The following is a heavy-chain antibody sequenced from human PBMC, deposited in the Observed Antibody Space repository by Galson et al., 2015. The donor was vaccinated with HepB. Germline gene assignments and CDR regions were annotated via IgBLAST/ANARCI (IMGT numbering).Heavy chain of an antibody. D-gene: IGHD3-10*01. Sequence: SLRLSCAASGFTFSDYYMSWIRQAPGKGLEWVSYISSRGSTIYYADSVKGRFTISRDNAKNSLYLQMNSLRAEDTAVYYCARDPGYYGSGSYYGWFDPWGQGTLVTVSS. CDR1: GFTFSDYY. V-gene: IGHV3-11*01. CDR2: ISSRGSTI. J-gene: IGHJ5*02. CDR3: ARDPGYYGSGSYYGWFDP.